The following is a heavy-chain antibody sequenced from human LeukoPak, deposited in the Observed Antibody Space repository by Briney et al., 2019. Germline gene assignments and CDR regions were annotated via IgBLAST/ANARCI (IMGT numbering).Heavy chain of an antibody. Sequence: GASVKVSCKASGYTFTSYEINWVRQATGQGLEWVGWMNPNSGNTGYAQKFQGRVTMTRNTSISTAYMELSSLRSEDTAVYYCARARERSIAARGTYWFDPWGQGTLVTVSP. J-gene: IGHJ5*02. V-gene: IGHV1-8*01. D-gene: IGHD6-6*01. CDR3: ARARERSIAARGTYWFDP. CDR1: GYTFTSYE. CDR2: MNPNSGNT.